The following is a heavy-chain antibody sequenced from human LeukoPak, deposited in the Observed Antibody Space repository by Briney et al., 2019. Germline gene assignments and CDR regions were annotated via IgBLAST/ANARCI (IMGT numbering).Heavy chain of an antibody. CDR2: ISYDGSNK. Sequence: GRSLRLSCAASGFTFSSYGMHWVRQAPGKGLEWVAVISYDGSNKYYADSVKGRFTISRDNSKNTLYLQMNSLRAEDTAVYYCAKDRGRVGRRYYYYGMDVWGQGTTVTVSS. CDR1: GFTFSSYG. CDR3: AKDRGRVGRRYYYYGMDV. J-gene: IGHJ6*02. V-gene: IGHV3-30*18. D-gene: IGHD1-1*01.